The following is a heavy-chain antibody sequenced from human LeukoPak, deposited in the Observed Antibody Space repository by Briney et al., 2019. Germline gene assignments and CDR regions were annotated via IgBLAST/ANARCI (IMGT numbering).Heavy chain of an antibody. CDR1: GGSISSSSYY. V-gene: IGHV4-39*01. CDR3: ARQRESLNWLDP. J-gene: IGHJ5*02. D-gene: IGHD3-10*01. CDR2: IYYSGST. Sequence: SETLSLTGTVSGGSISSSSYYWGWIRQPPGKGLEWIGYIYYSGSTNYNPSLKGRVTIFGDTSKNQFSLILTSVTAADTAVYYCARQRESLNWLDPWGQGTLVTVSS.